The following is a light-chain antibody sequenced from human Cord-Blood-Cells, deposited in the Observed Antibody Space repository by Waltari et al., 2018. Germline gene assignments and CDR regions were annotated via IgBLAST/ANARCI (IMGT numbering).Light chain of an antibody. J-gene: IGLJ2*01. V-gene: IGLV2-8*01. CDR3: SSYAGSNNLV. CDR2: EVS. CDR1: SSDVCGYNY. Sequence: QSALTQPPSASGPPGQSVTISCTGTSSDVCGYNYVSWYQQHPGKAPKLMIYEVSKRPSGVPDRFSGSKSGNTASLTVSGLQAEDEADYYCSSYAGSNNLVFGGGTKLTVL.